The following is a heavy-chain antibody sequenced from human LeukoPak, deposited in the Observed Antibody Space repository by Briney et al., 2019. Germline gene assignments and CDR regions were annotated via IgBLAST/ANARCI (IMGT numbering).Heavy chain of an antibody. J-gene: IGHJ4*02. CDR3: ARDLGMVRGVMGQ. Sequence: ASVKVSCKASGYTYTSYGISWVRQAPGQGLEWMGWISAYNGNTNYAQKLQGKVTVTTDTSTSTSYMGLRSLRADDTAVYYCARDLGMVRGVMGQWGQGTLVTVSS. V-gene: IGHV1-18*01. CDR1: GYTYTSYG. CDR2: ISAYNGNT. D-gene: IGHD3-10*01.